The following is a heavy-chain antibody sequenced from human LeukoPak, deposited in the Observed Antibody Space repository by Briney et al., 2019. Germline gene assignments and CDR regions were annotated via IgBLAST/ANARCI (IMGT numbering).Heavy chain of an antibody. CDR2: ITSSGSTI. CDR3: ARDTGGGYSCYDC. V-gene: IGHV3-11*01. CDR1: GFTFSEYY. D-gene: IGHD5-18*01. J-gene: IGHJ4*02. Sequence: PGGSLRLSYAASGFTFSEYYMSFIRQAPGRRLEWVSYITSSGSTIYYADSVKGRFTISRDNAKNSLYLQMNSLRAEDTAVYYCARDTGGGYSCYDCWGQGTLVTVSS.